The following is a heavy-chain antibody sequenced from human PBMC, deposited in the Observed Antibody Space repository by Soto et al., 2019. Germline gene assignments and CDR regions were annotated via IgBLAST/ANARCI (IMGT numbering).Heavy chain of an antibody. CDR1: GGSISSSNW. CDR2: IYHSGST. D-gene: IGHD6-13*01. CDR3: ARKEAAAGMGWFDP. V-gene: IGHV4-4*02. J-gene: IGHJ5*02. Sequence: SETLSLTCAVSGGSISSSNWWSWVRQPPGKGLEWIGEIYHSGSTNYNPSLKSRVTISVDKSKNQFSLKLSSVTAADTAVYYCARKEAAAGMGWFDPWGQGTLVTVSS.